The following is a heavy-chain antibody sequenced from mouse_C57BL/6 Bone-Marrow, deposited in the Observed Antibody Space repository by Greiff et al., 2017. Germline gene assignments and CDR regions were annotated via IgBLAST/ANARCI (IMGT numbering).Heavy chain of an antibody. V-gene: IGHV1-82*01. Sequence: VQLQESGPELVKPGASVKISCKASGYAFSSSWMNWVKQRPGKGLVWIGRIYPGDGDTNYNGKFKGKATLTADKSPSTAYMQLSSLTSEDSAVYFCAKHYDYWGQGNTLTVTS. CDR3: AKHYDY. J-gene: IGHJ2*01. CDR1: GYAFSSSW. CDR2: IYPGDGDT.